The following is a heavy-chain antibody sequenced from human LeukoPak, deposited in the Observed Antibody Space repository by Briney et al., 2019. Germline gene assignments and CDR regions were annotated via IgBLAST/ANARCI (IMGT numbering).Heavy chain of an antibody. CDR2: VNPNSGGT. D-gene: IGHD1-26*01. J-gene: IGHJ4*02. V-gene: IGHV1-2*02. CDR1: GYTFTGYY. CDR3: ARGDIVGTTDYRHFDY. Sequence: ASVKVSCKASGYTFTGYYMHWVRQAPGQGLEWTGWVNPNSGGTKYAQKFQGRVTMTRDTSISTAYMELSRLRSDDTAVYYCARGDIVGTTDYRHFDYWGQGTLVTVSS.